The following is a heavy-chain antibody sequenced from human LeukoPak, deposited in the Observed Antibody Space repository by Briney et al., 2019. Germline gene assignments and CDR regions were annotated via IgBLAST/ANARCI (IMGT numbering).Heavy chain of an antibody. J-gene: IGHJ4*02. CDR1: GGSFSGYY. V-gene: IGHV4-34*01. CDR3: ASRAVAGTSPDFDY. Sequence: SETLSLTCAVCGGSFSGYYWSWIRQPPGKGLEWIGEINHSGSTNYNPSLKSRVTISVDTSKNQFSLKLSSVTAADTAVYYCASRAVAGTSPDFDYWGQGTLVTVSS. CDR2: INHSGST. D-gene: IGHD6-19*01.